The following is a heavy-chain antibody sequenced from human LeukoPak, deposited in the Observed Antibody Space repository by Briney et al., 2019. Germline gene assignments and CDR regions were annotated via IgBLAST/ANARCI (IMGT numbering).Heavy chain of an antibody. J-gene: IGHJ4*02. CDR1: GFTFSSYS. V-gene: IGHV3-23*01. CDR2: ISASGDST. CDR3: VKRAASCFDH. D-gene: IGHD1-26*01. Sequence: PGGSLRLSCAASGFTFSSYSMNWVRQAPGKGLEWVSVISASGDSTYYADSVKGRFTISRDNSMKTLYLHLKSLRVEDTAKYYCVKRAASCFDHWGQGTLITVSS.